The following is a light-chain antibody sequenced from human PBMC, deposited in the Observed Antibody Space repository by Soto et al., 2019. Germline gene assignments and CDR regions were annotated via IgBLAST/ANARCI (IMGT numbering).Light chain of an antibody. J-gene: IGKJ1*01. CDR1: QSISSW. Sequence: DIQMTQSPSTLSASVGDRVTITCRASQSISSWLAWYQQKPGKAPKLLIYDASRLESGVPSRFSGSGSGTEFTLTISSLQPDDFATYYCQQYNSYSGTCGQGTKVEIK. V-gene: IGKV1-5*01. CDR3: QQYNSYSGT. CDR2: DAS.